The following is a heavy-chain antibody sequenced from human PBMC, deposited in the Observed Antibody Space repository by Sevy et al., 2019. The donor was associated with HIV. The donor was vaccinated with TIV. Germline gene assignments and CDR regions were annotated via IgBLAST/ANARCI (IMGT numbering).Heavy chain of an antibody. CDR2: IYYSGST. D-gene: IGHD1-26*01. Sequence: SETLSLTCTVSGGSISSSSYYWGWIRQPPGKGLEWIGSIYYSGSTYYNPSLKSRVTISVDTSKNQFSLKLSSATAADTAVYYCARRGISGGYYFDYWGQGTLVTVSS. CDR3: ARRGISGGYYFDY. V-gene: IGHV4-39*01. J-gene: IGHJ4*02. CDR1: GGSISSSSYY.